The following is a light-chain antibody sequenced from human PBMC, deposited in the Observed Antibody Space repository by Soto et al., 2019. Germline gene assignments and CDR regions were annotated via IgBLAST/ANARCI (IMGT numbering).Light chain of an antibody. Sequence: DIQMTQSPSSLSASVGDRVTITCRASQSINIYVNWYQQKPGKAPKVLIHAASSLLSGVPSRFSGSGSGTDYSLTISRLQPEDFGSHYCEQSYSIPWTFGQGTKVEIK. CDR3: EQSYSIPWT. V-gene: IGKV1-39*01. CDR2: AAS. J-gene: IGKJ1*01. CDR1: QSINIY.